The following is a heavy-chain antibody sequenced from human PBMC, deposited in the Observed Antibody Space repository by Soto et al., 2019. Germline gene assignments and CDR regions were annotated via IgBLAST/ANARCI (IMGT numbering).Heavy chain of an antibody. CDR1: NGSLSNSY. D-gene: IGHD6-13*01. CDR2: TYTSGRT. J-gene: IGHJ5*02. CDR3: ARSSHKESWFDP. Sequence: QVQLQESGPGLVKPSETLSLSCTVSNGSLSNSYWNWIRQPAGKGLEWIWRTYTSGRTTYNPTLRSRVTMTVDTSKNQFSLKLNSVTAAGTAVYYCARSSHKESWFDPWGQGTLVTVSS. V-gene: IGHV4-4*07.